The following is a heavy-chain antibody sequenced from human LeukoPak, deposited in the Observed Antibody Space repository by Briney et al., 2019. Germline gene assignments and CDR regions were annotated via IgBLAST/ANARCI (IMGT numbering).Heavy chain of an antibody. CDR1: GFTFSSYS. CDR3: AKEAGNYYYDSSDYYDYFDY. Sequence: GGSLRLSCAASGFTFSSYSMNWVRQAPGKGLEWVAVISYDGSNKYYADSVKGRFTISRDNSKNTLYLQMNSLRAEDTAVYYCAKEAGNYYYDSSDYYDYFDYWGQGTLVTASS. D-gene: IGHD3-22*01. J-gene: IGHJ4*02. CDR2: ISYDGSNK. V-gene: IGHV3-30*18.